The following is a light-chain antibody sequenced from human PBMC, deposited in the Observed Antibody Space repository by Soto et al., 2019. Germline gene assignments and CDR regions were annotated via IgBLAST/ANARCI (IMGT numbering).Light chain of an antibody. CDR1: QSVSSSY. CDR2: GAS. CDR3: QQYGSSPLT. Sequence: EIVWTQSPGTRSLSPGERATLSCRASQSVSSSYLAWYQQKPGQAPRLLIYGASSRATGIPDRFSGSGSGTDFTLTISRLEPEDFAVYYCQQYGSSPLTFGGGTKVDIK. V-gene: IGKV3-20*01. J-gene: IGKJ4*01.